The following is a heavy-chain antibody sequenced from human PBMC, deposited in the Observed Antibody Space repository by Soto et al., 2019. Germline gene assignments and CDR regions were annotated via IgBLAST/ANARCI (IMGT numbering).Heavy chain of an antibody. V-gene: IGHV4-38-2*02. J-gene: IGHJ4*02. Sequence: SETLSLTCAVSGYSTSTGFNWGWIRQPPGKGLEWIGSIYHSGSTYYNLSLKSRVTISADTSKNQISLKLISVTAADTALYYCARDWGTDFYHFDSWGQGTLVTVSS. D-gene: IGHD2-21*02. CDR2: IYHSGST. CDR3: ARDWGTDFYHFDS. CDR1: GYSTSTGFN.